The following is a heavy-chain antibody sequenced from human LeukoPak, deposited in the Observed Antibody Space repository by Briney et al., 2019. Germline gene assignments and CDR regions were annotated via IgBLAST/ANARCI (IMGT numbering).Heavy chain of an antibody. Sequence: SETLSLTCAVYGGSFSGYYWSWIRQPPGKGLEWIGYIYYSGSTNYNPSLKSRVTISVDTSKNQFSLKLSSVTAADTAVYYCARWFGESMSYYYYMDVWGKGTTVTISS. CDR1: GGSFSGYY. CDR2: IYYSGST. J-gene: IGHJ6*03. D-gene: IGHD3-10*01. V-gene: IGHV4-59*01. CDR3: ARWFGESMSYYYYMDV.